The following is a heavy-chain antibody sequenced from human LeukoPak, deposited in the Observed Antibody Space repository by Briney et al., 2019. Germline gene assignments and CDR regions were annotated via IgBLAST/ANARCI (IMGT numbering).Heavy chain of an antibody. CDR3: ARVTVYYDSSGYFDY. CDR2: INWNGAGT. CDR1: GFIFDNYG. D-gene: IGHD3-22*01. V-gene: IGHV3-20*04. Sequence: GGSLRLSCAASGFIFDNYGMSWVRHAPGKGLEWVSGINWNGAGTVYADSVKGRFTISRDKAKNSLYLQMNSLRAEDTALYYCARVTVYYDSSGYFDYWGQGTLVTVSS. J-gene: IGHJ4*02.